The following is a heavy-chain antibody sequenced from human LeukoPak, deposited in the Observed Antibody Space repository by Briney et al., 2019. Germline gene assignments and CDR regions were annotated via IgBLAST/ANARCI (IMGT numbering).Heavy chain of an antibody. CDR2: INAGNGNT. CDR3: ARDSIRRDAFDI. J-gene: IGHJ3*02. V-gene: IGHV1-3*01. CDR1: GYTFTSYA. D-gene: IGHD5-24*01. Sequence: GASVKVSCKASGYTFTSYAMHWVRQAPGQRLEWMGWINAGNGNTKYSQKFQGRVTITRDTSASTAYMELSSLRSEDTAVYYCARDSIRRDAFDIWGQGTMVTVSS.